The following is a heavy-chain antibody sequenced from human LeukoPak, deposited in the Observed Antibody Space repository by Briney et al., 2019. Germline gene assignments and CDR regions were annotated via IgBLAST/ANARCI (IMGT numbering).Heavy chain of an antibody. CDR3: AKALYIVVVPAAPFDY. D-gene: IGHD2-2*01. CDR2: ISGSGGRT. CDR1: GFTFSSYA. J-gene: IGHJ4*02. Sequence: PGXXLRLSCAASGFTFSSYAMSWVRQTPGKGLEWVSAISGSGGRTYYADSVKGRFTISRDNSKNTLYLQMNSLRAEDTAVYYCAKALYIVVVPAAPFDYWGQGTLVTVSS. V-gene: IGHV3-23*01.